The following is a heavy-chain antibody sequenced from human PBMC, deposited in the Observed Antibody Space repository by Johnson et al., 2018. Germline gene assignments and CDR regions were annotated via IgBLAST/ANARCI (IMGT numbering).Heavy chain of an antibody. Sequence: VQLVESGAEVKKPGASVKVSCKASGYTFTSYYMHWVRQAPGQGLEWMGIINPSGGSTSYAQKFQGRVTLTRDTSTSTVYMELSSLRSEDTAVYYCASLPSIAARPFYYDGMDVWGQGTTVTVSS. J-gene: IGHJ6*02. CDR2: INPSGGST. CDR1: GYTFTSYY. D-gene: IGHD6-25*01. V-gene: IGHV1-46*01. CDR3: ASLPSIAARPFYYDGMDV.